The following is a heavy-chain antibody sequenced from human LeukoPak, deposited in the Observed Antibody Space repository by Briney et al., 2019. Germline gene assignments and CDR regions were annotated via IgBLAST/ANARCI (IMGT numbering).Heavy chain of an antibody. CDR1: GFPFDDYG. CDR2: ISWNGGST. Sequence: GGSLRLSCAASGFPFDDYGMSWVRQAPGKGLEWVSGISWNGGSTGYADSVKGRFTISRDNAKNSLYLQMNSLRAEDAAVYYCARGGDNYGQTYDYWGQGTLVTVSS. V-gene: IGHV3-20*04. D-gene: IGHD5-18*01. J-gene: IGHJ4*02. CDR3: ARGGDNYGQTYDY.